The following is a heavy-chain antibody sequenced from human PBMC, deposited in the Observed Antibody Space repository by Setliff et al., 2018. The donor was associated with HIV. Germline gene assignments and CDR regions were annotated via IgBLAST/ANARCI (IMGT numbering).Heavy chain of an antibody. CDR1: DSGTYY. CDR2: VSSRGDT. Sequence: ETLSLTCTVSDSGTYYWSWIRQPAGKCLEWIGRVSSRGDTNYNPSLKSRVTMSVDTSKNQFSLKLTSVTASDTAVYYCARAAAGNTGPFDLWGQGSPVTVSS. D-gene: IGHD4-17*01. J-gene: IGHJ4*02. CDR3: ARAAAGNTGPFDL. V-gene: IGHV4-4*07.